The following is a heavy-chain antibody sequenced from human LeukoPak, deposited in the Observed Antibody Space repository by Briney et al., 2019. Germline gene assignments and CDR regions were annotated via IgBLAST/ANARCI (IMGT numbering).Heavy chain of an antibody. CDR2: INPSGVST. Sequence: ASVKVSCKASGYTFTSYYMHWVRQAPGQGLEWMGIINPSGVSTSYAQKFQGRVTMTRDTSTSTVYMELSSLRSEDTAVYYCATLGPPFGVVPGYYYYGMDVWGQGTTVTVSS. CDR3: ATLGPPFGVVPGYYYYGMDV. CDR1: GYTFTSYY. D-gene: IGHD3-3*01. V-gene: IGHV1-46*01. J-gene: IGHJ6*02.